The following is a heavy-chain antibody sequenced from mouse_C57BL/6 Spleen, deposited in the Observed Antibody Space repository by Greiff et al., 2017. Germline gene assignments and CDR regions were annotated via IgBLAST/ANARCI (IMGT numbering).Heavy chain of an antibody. CDR1: GYTFTSYW. J-gene: IGHJ1*03. CDR2: INPSSGYT. D-gene: IGHD1-1*01. CDR3: ARSDYGSSRSYWDFEV. Sequence: VQLQQSGAELAKPGASVKLSCKASGYTFTSYWMHWVKQRPGQGLEWIGYINPSSGYTKYKQKFKDKATLTADKSSSTAYLQLSSLTYEDSAVYYCARSDYGSSRSYWDFEVWGTGTTVTVAS. V-gene: IGHV1-7*01.